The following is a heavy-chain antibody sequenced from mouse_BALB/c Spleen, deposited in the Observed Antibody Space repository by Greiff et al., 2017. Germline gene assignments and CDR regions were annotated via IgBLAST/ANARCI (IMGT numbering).Heavy chain of an antibody. D-gene: IGHD2-10*01. J-gene: IGHJ3*01. CDR1: GFSLTGYG. V-gene: IGHV2-6-7*01. CDR3: ARDSSCGNYEKGFAY. CDR2: IWGDGST. Sequence: QGQLKESGPGLGAPSQSLASTCTVSGFSLTGYGVNWVGESPGKGLEWLGMIWGDGSTDYNSALKSRLSISKDNSKSQVFLKMNSLQTDDTARYYCARDSSCGNYEKGFAYWGQGTLVTVSA.